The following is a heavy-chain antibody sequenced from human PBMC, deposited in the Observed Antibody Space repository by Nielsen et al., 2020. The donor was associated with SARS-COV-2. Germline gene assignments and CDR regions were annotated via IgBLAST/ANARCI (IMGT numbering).Heavy chain of an antibody. CDR3: AINWNLDY. V-gene: IGHV3-23*01. D-gene: IGHD1-20*01. J-gene: IGHJ4*02. CDR1: GFTISSYA. CDR2: ISASAGT. Sequence: LKISCVVSGFTISSYAMSWVRQAPGKGLEWVSSISASAGTFYADSVKGQFIISRDNSKNTLYLQMNSLRAEDTAVYYCAINWNLDYWGQGTLVTVSS.